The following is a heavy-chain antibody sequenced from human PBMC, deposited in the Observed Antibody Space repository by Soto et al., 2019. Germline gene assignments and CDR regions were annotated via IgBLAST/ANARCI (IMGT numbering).Heavy chain of an antibody. CDR2: IIPIFGTA. Sequence: SVKVSCKASGGTFSSYAISWVRQAPGQGLEWMGGIIPIFGTANYAQKFQGRVTITADESTSTAYMELSSLRSEDTAVYYCARGINYYDSGDDAFDIWGQGTMVTVAS. V-gene: IGHV1-69*13. CDR1: GGTFSSYA. D-gene: IGHD3-10*01. CDR3: ARGINYYDSGDDAFDI. J-gene: IGHJ3*02.